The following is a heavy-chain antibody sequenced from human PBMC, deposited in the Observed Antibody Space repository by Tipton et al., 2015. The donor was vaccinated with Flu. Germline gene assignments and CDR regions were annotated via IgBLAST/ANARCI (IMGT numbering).Heavy chain of an antibody. CDR3: ARREGSSGWFGMDV. D-gene: IGHD6-19*01. CDR2: IYYSGST. V-gene: IGHV4-30-4*01. J-gene: IGHJ6*02. Sequence: TLSLTCTVSGASISSGDYYWSWIRQSPGKGLQYIGYIYYSGSTYYNPALGSRLIMSIDTSKNQFSLKLSSVTAADTAVYYCARREGSSGWFGMDVWGQGTTVTVSS. CDR1: GASISSGDYY.